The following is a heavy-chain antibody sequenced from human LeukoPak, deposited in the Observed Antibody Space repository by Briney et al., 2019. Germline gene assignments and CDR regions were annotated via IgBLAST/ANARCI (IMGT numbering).Heavy chain of an antibody. Sequence: PGGSLRLSCAASGFTVSNNYMAWVRQGPEKGLEWVSVIYPGGSAYYPDSLQGRFTISRDTSKNILYLQVNSLRADDTAVYYCARALYYDGPHPTTVYWGQGTLVTVSS. J-gene: IGHJ4*02. CDR3: ARALYYDGPHPTTVY. CDR1: GFTVSNNY. CDR2: IYPGGSA. V-gene: IGHV3-66*01. D-gene: IGHD3-22*01.